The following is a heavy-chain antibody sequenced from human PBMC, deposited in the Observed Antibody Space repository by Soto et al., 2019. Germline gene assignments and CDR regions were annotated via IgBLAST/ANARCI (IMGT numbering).Heavy chain of an antibody. CDR3: ARDSVTTVATVC. CDR2: IYYSGST. V-gene: IGHV4-30-4*01. Sequence: SETLSLTCTVSGGSISSGDYYWSWIRQPPGKGLEWIGYIYYSGSTYYNPSLKSRVTISVDTSKNQFSLKLSSVTAADTAVYYCARDSVTTVATVCWGQGTLVTVSS. CDR1: GGSISSGDYY. D-gene: IGHD4-17*01. J-gene: IGHJ4*02.